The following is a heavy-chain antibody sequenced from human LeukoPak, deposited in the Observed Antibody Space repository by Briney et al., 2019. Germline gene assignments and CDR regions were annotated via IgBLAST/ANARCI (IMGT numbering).Heavy chain of an antibody. Sequence: PGGSLRLSCAASGFSFSNSWMHWVRQAPGKGLVWVSRINSDGTTTYSADSVKGRFTISSDNDKNNLFLQMNSLAPEATALYYFASDPYLANFWTGYPHYWGQGTLVTVSS. J-gene: IGHJ4*02. CDR2: INSDGTTT. CDR1: GFSFSNSW. D-gene: IGHD3/OR15-3a*01. V-gene: IGHV3-74*01. CDR3: ASDPYLANFWTGYPHY.